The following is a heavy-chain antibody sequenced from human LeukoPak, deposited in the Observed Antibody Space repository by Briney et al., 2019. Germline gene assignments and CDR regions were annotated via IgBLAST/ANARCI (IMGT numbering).Heavy chain of an antibody. CDR3: ARGRGYGSGSYCPDY. V-gene: IGHV4-39*07. J-gene: IGHJ4*02. Sequence: SETLSLTCTVSGGSISSSSYYWGWIRQPPGKGLEWIGSIYYSGSTYYNPSLKSRVTISVDTSKNQFSLKLSSVTAADTAVYYCARGRGYGSGSYCPDYWGQGTLVTVSS. CDR1: GGSISSSSYY. CDR2: IYYSGST. D-gene: IGHD3-10*01.